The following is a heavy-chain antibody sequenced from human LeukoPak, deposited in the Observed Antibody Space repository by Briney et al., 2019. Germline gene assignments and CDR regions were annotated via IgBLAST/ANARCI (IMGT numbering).Heavy chain of an antibody. CDR3: ARPGDHGDYFDF. CDR1: GYTFTGYY. V-gene: IGHV1-2*02. Sequence: ASVKVSCKASGYTFTGYYMHWVRQAPEQGLEWMGWINPNSGGTNYAQKFQGRVTMTRDTSISTAYMELSRLRSEDTAVYYCARPGDHGDYFDFWGQGTLVSVSS. J-gene: IGHJ4*02. D-gene: IGHD4-17*01. CDR2: INPNSGGT.